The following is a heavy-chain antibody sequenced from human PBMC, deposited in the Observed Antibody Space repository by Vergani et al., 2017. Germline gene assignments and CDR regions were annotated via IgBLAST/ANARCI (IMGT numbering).Heavy chain of an antibody. CDR1: GYTFSSNG. Sequence: QVQLVQSGAEVTKPGASVKVSCKASGYTFSSNGISWVRQAPGQGLEWMGWISVYNGNTNYTQKFQGRLTMTTDTSTSTAYMELRSLRSDDTAVYYCARVLYRNEPNDYWGQGTLVTVSS. J-gene: IGHJ4*02. V-gene: IGHV1-18*01. CDR2: ISVYNGNT. D-gene: IGHD1-1*01. CDR3: ARVLYRNEPNDY.